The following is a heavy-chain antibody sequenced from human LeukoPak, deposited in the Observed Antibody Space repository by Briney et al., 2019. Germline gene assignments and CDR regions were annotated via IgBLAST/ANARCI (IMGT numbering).Heavy chain of an antibody. CDR1: GFSFSTYG. V-gene: IGHV3-33*01. CDR2: AYGDGSDQ. D-gene: IGHD4-17*01. J-gene: IGHJ4*02. CDR3: ARDTDTVTTILDY. Sequence: GGSLRLSCAASGFSFSTYGMHWVRQAPGKGLEWVAVAYGDGSDQYYADSVKGRFTIFKDISRNTLSVQMNSLRAEDTAVYYCARDTDTVTTILDYWGQGTLVTVSS.